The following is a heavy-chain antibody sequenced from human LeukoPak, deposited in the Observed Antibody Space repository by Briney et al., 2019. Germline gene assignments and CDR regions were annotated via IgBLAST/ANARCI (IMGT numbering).Heavy chain of an antibody. J-gene: IGHJ4*02. CDR2: ISHSGST. V-gene: IGHV4-34*01. D-gene: IGHD5-12*01. CDR3: ARDPRSYTGYDETFDY. Sequence: SETLSLTCAVYGGSFSGYYWSWIRQPPAKGLEWIGEISHSGSTNYNPSLKSRVTMSLDTSEDQFSLKLSSVTAADTAVYYCARDPRSYTGYDETFDYWGQGTLVTVSS. CDR1: GGSFSGYY.